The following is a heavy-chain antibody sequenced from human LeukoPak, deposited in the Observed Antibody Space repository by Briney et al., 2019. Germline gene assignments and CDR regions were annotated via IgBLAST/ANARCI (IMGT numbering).Heavy chain of an antibody. CDR3: ATDRFDGSGNYYFDY. D-gene: IGHD3-10*01. Sequence: VSVKVSCKVSGYTLTELSMHWVRQAPGKGLEWMGGFDPEDGETIYAQKFQGRVTMTEDTSTDTAYMELSSLRSEDTAVYYCATDRFDGSGNYYFDYWGQGTLVTVSS. CDR1: GYTLTELS. V-gene: IGHV1-24*01. J-gene: IGHJ4*02. CDR2: FDPEDGET.